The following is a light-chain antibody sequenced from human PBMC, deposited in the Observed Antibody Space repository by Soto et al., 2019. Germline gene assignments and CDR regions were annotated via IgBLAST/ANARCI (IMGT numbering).Light chain of an antibody. CDR1: SSNIGSNT. Sequence: QSVLTQPPSASGTPGQRVTISCSGSSSNIGSNTVHWYQQLPGAAPKLLIYTNNQRPSGVPDRLSDSMYGTSASLAISGLHSEEEGDYYCAAWDVSLQSWVFGAGTQLTVL. V-gene: IGLV1-44*01. CDR3: AAWDVSLQSWV. CDR2: TNN. J-gene: IGLJ3*02.